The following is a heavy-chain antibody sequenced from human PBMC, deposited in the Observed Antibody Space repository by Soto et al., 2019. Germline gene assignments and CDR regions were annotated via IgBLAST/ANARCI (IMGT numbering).Heavy chain of an antibody. CDR2: SRDTPQGYST. CDR1: GFTLTDPY. D-gene: IGHD3-22*01. CDR3: VTATYFSDSSGYTRCLDS. V-gene: IGHV3-72*01. Sequence: LRLSCAVSGFTLTDPYIHWVRQAPGQGLAVVRRSRDTPQGYSTTYAPSVKGRFTTSRDKSKNSAYLQMNSLKTEDTAVYYCVTATYFSDSSGYTRCLDSWGQGTLVTVSS. J-gene: IGHJ4*02.